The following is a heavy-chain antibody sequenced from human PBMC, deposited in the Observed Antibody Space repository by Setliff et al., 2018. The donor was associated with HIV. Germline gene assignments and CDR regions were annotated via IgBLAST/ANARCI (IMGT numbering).Heavy chain of an antibody. CDR2: VSYSGTN. Sequence: SETLSLTCSVSGGFVRSSSYFWGWIRQPAGKGLEWIGSVSYSGTNLYNASLKSRVTISVDMPKNQFSLKLSSVTAADTAVYYCARDRFGVPANDWGQGILVTVSS. CDR1: GGFVRSSSYF. CDR3: ARDRFGVPAND. J-gene: IGHJ4*02. D-gene: IGHD3-3*01. V-gene: IGHV4-39*07.